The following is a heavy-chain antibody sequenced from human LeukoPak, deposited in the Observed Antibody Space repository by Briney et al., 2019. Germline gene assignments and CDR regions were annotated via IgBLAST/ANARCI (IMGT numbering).Heavy chain of an antibody. Sequence: PGGSLRLSCAASGFTFSTYWMHWVRQAPGKGLEWVSVIYSGGSTYYADSVKGRFTISRDNSKNTLYLQMNSLRAEDTAVYYCAKAPELWGQGTLVTVSS. V-gene: IGHV3-66*02. CDR2: IYSGGST. CDR3: AKAPEL. D-gene: IGHD1-7*01. CDR1: GFTFSTYW. J-gene: IGHJ4*02.